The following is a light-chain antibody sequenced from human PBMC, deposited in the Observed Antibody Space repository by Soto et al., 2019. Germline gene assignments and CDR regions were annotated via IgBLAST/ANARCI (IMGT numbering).Light chain of an antibody. V-gene: IGKV3-20*01. CDR2: GAS. CDR3: QQYGTSPRT. Sequence: DIVLTQSPGTLSLSPGERATLSCRASQSVISNFLAWYQQKPGQAPRLFIYGASSRATGIPDRFSGSGSGTDFTLTISRLEPEDFAVYYCQQYGTSPRTFGQGTKVDVK. CDR1: QSVISNF. J-gene: IGKJ1*01.